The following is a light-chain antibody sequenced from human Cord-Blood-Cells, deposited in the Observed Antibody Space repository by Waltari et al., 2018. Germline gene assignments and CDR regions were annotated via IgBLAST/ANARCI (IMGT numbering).Light chain of an antibody. V-gene: IGLV2-14*01. J-gene: IGLJ2*01. Sequence: QSALTQPASVAGSPGQSITISCTRTSSDVGGYNYVSLYPQPPGKAPKLMIYDVSNRPSGVSNRFSGSKSGNTASLTISGLQAEDEADYYCSSYTSSSTRVVFGGGTKLTVL. CDR1: SSDVGGYNY. CDR2: DVS. CDR3: SSYTSSSTRVV.